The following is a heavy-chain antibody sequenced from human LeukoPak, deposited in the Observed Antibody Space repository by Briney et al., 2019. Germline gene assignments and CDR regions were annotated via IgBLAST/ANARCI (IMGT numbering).Heavy chain of an antibody. J-gene: IGHJ6*02. CDR3: AREMEYYYGSGSYYNAYYYYGMDV. Sequence: GGSLRLSCAASGFTFTSSAMSWVRQAPGKGLEWVSSVSHSGTNTYYADSVKGRFTISRDNSKNTLYLQMNSLRAEDTAVYYCAREMEYYYGSGSYYNAYYYYGMDVWGQGTTVTVSS. V-gene: IGHV3-23*01. CDR2: VSHSGTNT. D-gene: IGHD3-10*01. CDR1: GFTFTSSA.